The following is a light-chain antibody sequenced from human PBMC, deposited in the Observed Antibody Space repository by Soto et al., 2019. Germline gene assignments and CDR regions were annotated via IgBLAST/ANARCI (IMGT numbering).Light chain of an antibody. CDR3: QHSGDFRWT. CDR1: QSVNKAY. CDR2: GAS. V-gene: IGKV3-20*01. Sequence: EIVRTQSPDTLVFSSWYRSTLSCSSSQSVNKAYLVWYQVKPGQAPRRLIYGASSRATGIPDRFSGRGFGTDFTLTISRLEPEDFAVYYCQHSGDFRWTFGQGTKVDI. J-gene: IGKJ1*01.